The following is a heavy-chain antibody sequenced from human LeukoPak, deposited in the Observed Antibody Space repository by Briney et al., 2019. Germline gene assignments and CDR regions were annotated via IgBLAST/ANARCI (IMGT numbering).Heavy chain of an antibody. D-gene: IGHD6-19*01. Sequence: SETLSLTCAVSGGSISSNNWWSWVRQSPGKGLEWIGEINHSGSTNYNPSLKSRVTISVDTSKNQFSLKLSSVTAADTAVYYCARHPRSGWYRRTENSFDYWGQGTLVTVSS. J-gene: IGHJ4*02. CDR2: INHSGST. V-gene: IGHV4-4*02. CDR1: GGSISSNNW. CDR3: ARHPRSGWYRRTENSFDY.